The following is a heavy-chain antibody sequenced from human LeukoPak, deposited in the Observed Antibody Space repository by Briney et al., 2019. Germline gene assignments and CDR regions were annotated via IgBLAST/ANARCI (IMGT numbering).Heavy chain of an antibody. V-gene: IGHV3-30*04. CDR3: ARDQPAYSGYDTLFDY. CDR2: ISYDGSNK. D-gene: IGHD5-12*01. Sequence: PGGSLRLSCAASGFTFSSYAMHWVRQAPGKGLEWVAVISYDGSNKYYADSVKGRFTISRDNSKNTLYLQLNSLRPEDTAVYYCARDQPAYSGYDTLFDYWGQGTLVTVSS. CDR1: GFTFSSYA. J-gene: IGHJ4*02.